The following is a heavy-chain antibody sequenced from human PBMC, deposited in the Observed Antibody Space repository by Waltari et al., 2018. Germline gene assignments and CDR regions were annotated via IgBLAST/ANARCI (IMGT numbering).Heavy chain of an antibody. D-gene: IGHD4-4*01. CDR2: IYPGDSDT. CDR1: GYSFTSYW. J-gene: IGHJ6*02. V-gene: IGHV5-51*01. Sequence: EVQLVQSGAAVKQPGESLKISCKDSGYSFTSYWIGWVRQMPGKGLEWMGIIYPGDSDTRYSPSFQGQVTSSADKSISTAYLQWSSLKASDTAMYYCARRRNYPGGAMDVWGQGTTVTVSS. CDR3: ARRRNYPGGAMDV.